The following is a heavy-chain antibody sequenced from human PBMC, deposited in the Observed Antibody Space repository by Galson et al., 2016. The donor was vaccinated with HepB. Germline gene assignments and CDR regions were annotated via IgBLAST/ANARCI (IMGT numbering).Heavy chain of an antibody. D-gene: IGHD3-3*01. CDR3: ATGWSINRNHPPLH. J-gene: IGHJ4*02. CDR2: FDVENGET. V-gene: IGHV1-24*01. CDR1: GYTLSELS. Sequence: SVKVSCKVSGYTLSELSMHWVRQAPEKGFEWMGGFDVENGETVYAQNFQGRVTMTEDTSSDTAYMELSNLKSDDTAVYYCATGWSINRNHPPLHWGQGSLVTVSS.